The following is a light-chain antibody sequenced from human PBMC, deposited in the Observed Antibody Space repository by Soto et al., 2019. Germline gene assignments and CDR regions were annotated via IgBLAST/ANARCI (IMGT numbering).Light chain of an antibody. J-gene: IGLJ1*01. Sequence: QSALTQPPSASGSPGQSVTISCTGASSDVGGSNYVSWHQQHPGKAPKLIIYEVNKRPPGVPDRFSGSKSGNTASLTVSGLQADDEADYYCSAYGGDHNYVFGTGTKLTVL. CDR3: SAYGGDHNYV. CDR1: SSDVGGSNY. V-gene: IGLV2-8*01. CDR2: EVN.